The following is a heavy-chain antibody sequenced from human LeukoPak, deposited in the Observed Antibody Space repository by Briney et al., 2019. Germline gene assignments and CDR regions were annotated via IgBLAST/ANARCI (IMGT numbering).Heavy chain of an antibody. V-gene: IGHV4-59*11. D-gene: IGHD6-13*01. J-gene: IGHJ3*02. CDR2: IYYSGST. CDR3: ARYQSPIAAAGSRYAFDI. CDR1: GDSISSLY. Sequence: PSETLSLTCTVSGDSISSLYWSWIRQPPGKGLEWIGYIYYSGSTSYSPSLKSRVTMLVDTSKNQFSLKLSSVTAADTAVYYCARYQSPIAAAGSRYAFDIWGQGTMVTVSS.